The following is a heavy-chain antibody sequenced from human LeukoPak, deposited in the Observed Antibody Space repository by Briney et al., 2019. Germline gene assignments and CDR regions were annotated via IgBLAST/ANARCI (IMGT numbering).Heavy chain of an antibody. CDR2: ISSSGSTI. CDR1: GFTFSSCE. Sequence: GGSLRLSCAASGFTFSSCERNWVRQAPGRGLEWVSYISSSGSTIYYADSVKGRFTISRDNAKNSLYLQLTRLRAEDTAVYYCATRRGYTYNWGQGTLVTVSS. CDR3: ATRRGYTYN. D-gene: IGHD5-18*01. J-gene: IGHJ4*02. V-gene: IGHV3-48*03.